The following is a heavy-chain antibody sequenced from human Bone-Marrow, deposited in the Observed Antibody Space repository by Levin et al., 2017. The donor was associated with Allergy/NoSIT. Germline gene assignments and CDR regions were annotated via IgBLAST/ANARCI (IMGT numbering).Heavy chain of an antibody. CDR2: IIPILGIA. D-gene: IGHD2-2*02. Sequence: SVKVSCKASGGTFSSYTISWVRQAPGQGLEWMGRIIPILGIANYAQKFQGRVTITADKSTSTAYMELSSLRSEDTAVYYCASLGSSTSCYSLYYYYGMDVWGQGTTVTVSS. CDR3: ASLGSSTSCYSLYYYYGMDV. CDR1: GGTFSSYT. J-gene: IGHJ6*02. V-gene: IGHV1-69*02.